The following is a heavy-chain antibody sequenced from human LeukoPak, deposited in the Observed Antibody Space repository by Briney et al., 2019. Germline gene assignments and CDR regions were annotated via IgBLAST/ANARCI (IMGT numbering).Heavy chain of an antibody. CDR3: AREITFGGVIAQPFEY. D-gene: IGHD3-16*02. Sequence: PGGSLRLSCGAWRFIFSSYGMHWVRQAPGKGLEWVAVISYDGSNTYYTESVKGRFTISRDNSRNTLYLQMNSLRPEDTAVYYCAREITFGGVIAQPFEYWGHGTLVTVSS. V-gene: IGHV3-30*03. CDR1: RFIFSSYG. CDR2: ISYDGSNT. J-gene: IGHJ4*01.